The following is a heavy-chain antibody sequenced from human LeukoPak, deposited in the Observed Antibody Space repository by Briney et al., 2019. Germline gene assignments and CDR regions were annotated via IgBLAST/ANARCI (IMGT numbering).Heavy chain of an antibody. CDR2: ISSSGSTI. CDR3: ARDKDDYGSGNHWFDP. V-gene: IGHV3-11*01. Sequence: GGSLRLSCAASGFTFSDYYMSWIRQAPGKGLEWVSYISSSGSTIYYADSVKGRFTISRDNAKNSLYLQMNSLRAEDTAVYYCARDKDDYGSGNHWFDPWGQGTLVTVSS. CDR1: GFTFSDYY. D-gene: IGHD3-10*01. J-gene: IGHJ5*02.